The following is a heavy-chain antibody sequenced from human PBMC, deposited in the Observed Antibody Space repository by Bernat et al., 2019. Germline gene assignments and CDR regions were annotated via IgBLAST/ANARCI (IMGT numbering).Heavy chain of an antibody. V-gene: IGHV3-23*04. CDR3: ARRDVPDQGWLPLFEY. J-gene: IGHJ4*02. CDR1: GFTFSSYA. D-gene: IGHD2-2*01. CDR2: ISGSGDRT. Sequence: EVQLVESGGGLVQPGGSLRLSCAASGFTFSSYAMHWVRQAPGKGLEWVSAISGSGDRTYYADSVKGRFTISRDTSKNTLDLQMNSLRAKDTAIYDCARRDVPDQGWLPLFEYWGQGALVTVSS.